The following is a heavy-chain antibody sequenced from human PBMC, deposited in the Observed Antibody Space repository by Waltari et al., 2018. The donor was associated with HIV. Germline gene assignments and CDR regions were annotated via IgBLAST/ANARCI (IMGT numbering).Heavy chain of an antibody. CDR1: GFTFKTYS. Sequence: ESGGGRAKPWGPLKLSYAGSGFTFKTYSLRWIRQTPGRGLEWISSISDDSSFIYYADSVKGRFTVSRDNVRNSVFLQINDVRAEDTATYFCGAFLCAEDCRDGFDVWGQGTMVTV. J-gene: IGHJ3*01. CDR3: GAFLCAEDCRDGFDV. D-gene: IGHD2-21*02. V-gene: IGHV3-21*06. CDR2: ISDDSSFI.